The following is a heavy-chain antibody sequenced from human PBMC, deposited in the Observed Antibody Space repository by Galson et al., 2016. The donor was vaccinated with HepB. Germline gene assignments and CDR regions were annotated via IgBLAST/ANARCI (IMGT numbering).Heavy chain of an antibody. CDR3: ERNGPTLSSFYNWFDP. D-gene: IGHD3-16*01. CDR2: ISYSGST. J-gene: IGHJ5*02. CDR1: GGSISSGSYY. Sequence: SETLSLTCTVSGGSISSGSYYWGWIRQPPGKGLEWIGSISYSGSTLYNPSLKSRVTISVDTSKNQFSLKLSSVTAADTAVDYCERNGPTLSSFYNWFDPWGQGTLVTVSS. V-gene: IGHV4-39*01.